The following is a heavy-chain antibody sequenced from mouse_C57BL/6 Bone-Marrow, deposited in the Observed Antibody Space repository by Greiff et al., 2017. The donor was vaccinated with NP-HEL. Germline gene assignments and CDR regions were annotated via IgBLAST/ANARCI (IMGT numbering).Heavy chain of an antibody. CDR2: ISSGSSTI. V-gene: IGHV5-17*01. CDR1: GFTFSDYG. CDR3: ARPLVGYYYAMDY. J-gene: IGHJ4*01. D-gene: IGHD1-1*02. Sequence: EVKLVESGGGLVKPGGSLKLSCAASGFTFSDYGMHWVRQAPEKGLEWVAYISSGSSTIYYADPVKGRFTISRDNAKHTLFLQMTSLWSEDTAMYYCARPLVGYYYAMDYWGQGTSVTVSS.